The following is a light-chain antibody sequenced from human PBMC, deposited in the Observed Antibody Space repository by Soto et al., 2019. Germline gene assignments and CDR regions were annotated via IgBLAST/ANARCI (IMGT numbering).Light chain of an antibody. CDR2: GAS. CDR3: QQYGSTPPT. CDR1: QSVTGNY. Sequence: VLTQSPGALSVYPGERVTVTCGASQSVTGNYLAWYQQKPGQAPRLLIYGASYRATGIPDRFSGSGSGTDFSLTISRLEPEDFAVYCCQQYGSTPPTFGQGTKVDIK. J-gene: IGKJ1*01. V-gene: IGKV3-20*01.